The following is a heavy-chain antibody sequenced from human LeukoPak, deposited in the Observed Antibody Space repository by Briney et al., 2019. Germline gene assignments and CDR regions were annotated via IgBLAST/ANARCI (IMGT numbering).Heavy chain of an antibody. D-gene: IGHD6-6*01. Sequence: GGSLRLSCAASGFTFSSYGMHWVRQAPGKGLEWVAVISYDGSNKYYADSVKGRFTISRDNSKNTLYLQMNSLRAEDTAVYYCSSTTREDYWGQGTLVTVSS. J-gene: IGHJ4*02. CDR1: GFTFSSYG. CDR2: ISYDGSNK. V-gene: IGHV3-30*03. CDR3: SSTTREDY.